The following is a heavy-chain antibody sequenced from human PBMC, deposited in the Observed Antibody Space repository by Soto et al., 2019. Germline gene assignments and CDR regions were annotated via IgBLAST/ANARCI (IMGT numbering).Heavy chain of an antibody. J-gene: IGHJ6*02. CDR1: GDSISSYY. V-gene: IGHV4-59*01. D-gene: IGHD5-18*01. CDR2: IYYSGST. Sequence: QVQLQESGPGLVNPSETLSLTCTVSGDSISSYYWSWIRQPPGKGLEWIGYIYYSGSTNYHPSLKSRVAISIDTTKNQFSLQLSSVTAADTAVYYCARHSENYYNGLDVWGRGTTVTVSS. CDR3: ARHSENYYNGLDV.